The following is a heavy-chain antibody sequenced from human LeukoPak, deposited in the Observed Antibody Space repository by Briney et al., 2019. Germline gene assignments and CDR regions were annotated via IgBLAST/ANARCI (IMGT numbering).Heavy chain of an antibody. CDR1: GFTFRNYV. J-gene: IGHJ4*02. Sequence: GGSLRLSCAASGFTFRNYVIHWVRQAPGKGLEWVAVTSSDLNVKLYADSVKGRFTISRDNSRSTLYLQMNSLRPEDTAIYYCTREGYYGSGSPPSLYFDYWGQGTLVTVSS. CDR3: TREGYYGSGSPPSLYFDY. D-gene: IGHD3-10*01. CDR2: TSSDLNVK. V-gene: IGHV3-30-3*01.